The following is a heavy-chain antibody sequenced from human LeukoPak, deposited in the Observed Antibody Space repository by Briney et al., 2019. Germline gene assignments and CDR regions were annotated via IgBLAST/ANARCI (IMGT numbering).Heavy chain of an antibody. Sequence: GRSLRLSCAASGFTFSSYAMHWVRQAPGKGLEWVAVISYDGSNKYYADSVKGRFTISRDNSKNTLYLQMNSLRAEDTAVYYCASNDYGDYGGAFDIWGQGTMVTVSS. V-gene: IGHV3-30-3*01. CDR3: ASNDYGDYGGAFDI. CDR1: GFTFSSYA. CDR2: ISYDGSNK. J-gene: IGHJ3*02. D-gene: IGHD4-17*01.